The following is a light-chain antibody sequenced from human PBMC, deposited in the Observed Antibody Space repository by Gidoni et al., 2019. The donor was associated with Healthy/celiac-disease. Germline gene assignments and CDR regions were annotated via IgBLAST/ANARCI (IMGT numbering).Light chain of an antibody. V-gene: IGLV3-1*01. Sequence: SYELTQPPSVAVSPGQTARITCPGDKLGDKYACWYQQQPGQSPVLAIYQARRRPSGIPERFSGSNSGNTATLPIRGTQAMDEADYSCQAWASSSVVFGGGTKLTVL. CDR3: QAWASSSVV. CDR1: KLGDKY. CDR2: QAR. J-gene: IGLJ2*01.